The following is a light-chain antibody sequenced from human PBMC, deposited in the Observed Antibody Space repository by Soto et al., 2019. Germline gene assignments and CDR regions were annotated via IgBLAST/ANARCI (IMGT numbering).Light chain of an antibody. CDR1: QSVTNNY. Sequence: EIVLTQSPDTLSLSPGERATLSCRASQSVTNNYVAWYQQKPGQAPRLLIYGASSRATGIPDRFSGSGSGTDFTLIINRLEPEDFALYYCQQYGSSPRTFGQGTKVEIK. J-gene: IGKJ1*01. V-gene: IGKV3-20*01. CDR2: GAS. CDR3: QQYGSSPRT.